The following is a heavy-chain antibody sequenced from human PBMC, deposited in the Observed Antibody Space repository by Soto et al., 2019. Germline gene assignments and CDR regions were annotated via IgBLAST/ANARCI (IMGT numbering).Heavy chain of an antibody. V-gene: IGHV3-23*01. CDR3: AKDPAPRPSSYCSGGSRYSGGYYYYGMDV. J-gene: IGHJ6*02. CDR2: ISGSGGST. CDR1: GFTFSSYA. D-gene: IGHD2-15*01. Sequence: PGGSLRLSCAASGFTFSSYAMSWVRQAPGKGLEWVSAISGSGGSTYYADSVKGRFTISRDNSKNTLYLQMNSLRAEDTAVYYCAKDPAPRPSSYCSGGSRYSGGYYYYGMDVWGQGTTVTVSS.